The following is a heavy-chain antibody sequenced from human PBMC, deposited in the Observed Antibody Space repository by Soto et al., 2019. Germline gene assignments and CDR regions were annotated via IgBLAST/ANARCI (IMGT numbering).Heavy chain of an antibody. J-gene: IGHJ4*02. D-gene: IGHD2-2*01. CDR3: ARVTGGYCSSTSCPWDS. V-gene: IGHV3-21*01. Sequence: EVQLVESGGGLVKPGGSLRLSCAASGFTFSSYSMNWVRQAPGKGLEWVSSISSSSSYIYYEDSVKGRFTISRDNAKNSMYLQMNSLRAEDTAVYYCARVTGGYCSSTSCPWDSWGQGTLVTVSS. CDR2: ISSSSSYI. CDR1: GFTFSSYS.